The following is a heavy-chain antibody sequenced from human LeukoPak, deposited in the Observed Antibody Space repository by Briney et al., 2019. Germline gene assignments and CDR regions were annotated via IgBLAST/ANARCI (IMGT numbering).Heavy chain of an antibody. CDR1: GGSISGYY. CDR2: IYYSGST. J-gene: IGHJ4*02. Sequence: SETLSLTCTVSGGSISGYYWSWIRQPPGKRLEWIGYIYYSGSTNYNPSLKSRVAISVDTSKNQFSLKLTSVTAADTAVYYCAREYSSGWYRAFDYWGQGTLVTVSS. D-gene: IGHD6-19*01. V-gene: IGHV4-59*01. CDR3: AREYSSGWYRAFDY.